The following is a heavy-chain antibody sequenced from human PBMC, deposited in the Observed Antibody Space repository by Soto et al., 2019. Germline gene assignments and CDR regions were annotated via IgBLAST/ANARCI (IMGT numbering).Heavy chain of an antibody. Sequence: QVQLVESGGGVVQPGRSLRLSCAASGFTFSSYGMHWVRQYPGKGLEWVAVISYEGSNKYYADSVKGRFTISRDNSKNTLYLQMNSLRAEDTAVYYGAKGGNYSYGMDVWGQGTTVTVSS. J-gene: IGHJ6*02. CDR3: AKGGNYSYGMDV. CDR1: GFTFSSYG. D-gene: IGHD3-16*01. CDR2: ISYEGSNK. V-gene: IGHV3-30*18.